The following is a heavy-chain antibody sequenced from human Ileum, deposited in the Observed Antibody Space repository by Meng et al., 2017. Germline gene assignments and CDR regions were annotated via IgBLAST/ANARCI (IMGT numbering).Heavy chain of an antibody. V-gene: IGHV4-61*08. J-gene: IGHJ4*02. CDR2: AST. Sequence: QGKRDGSGPGLGRPSETLSLICAVSGGSVSSSGYQWGWIRQPPGKGLEWIGYASTNYNPSLKSRVTISVDTSKNQFPLKLTSVTAADTAVYYCARDHWGSLDYWGQGVLVTVSS. CDR3: ARDHWGSLDY. CDR1: GGSVSSSGYQ. D-gene: IGHD7-27*01.